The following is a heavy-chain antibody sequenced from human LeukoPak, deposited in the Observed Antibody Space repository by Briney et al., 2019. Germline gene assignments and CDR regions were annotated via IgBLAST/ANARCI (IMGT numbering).Heavy chain of an antibody. V-gene: IGHV1-2*02. D-gene: IGHD2-2*01. CDR3: ARGGYCGSTSCFVLAAEFDS. Sequence: ASVKVSCKASGYTFTGYYIHWVRQAPGQGLEWMGWINPNSGGTDYAQRFQGRVTMTRDTSISTAYMDLKWLGSDDTAVYYCARGGYCGSTSCFVLAAEFDSWGQGTLVTVSS. J-gene: IGHJ4*02. CDR1: GYTFTGYY. CDR2: INPNSGGT.